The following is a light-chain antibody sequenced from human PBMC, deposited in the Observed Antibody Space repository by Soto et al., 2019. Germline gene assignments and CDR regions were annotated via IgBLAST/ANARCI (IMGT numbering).Light chain of an antibody. CDR1: SSDIGGYKY. CDR3: SSCTTRDTLV. Sequence: QSALTQPASVSGSPGQSITISCTGSSSDIGGYKYVSWYQHFPGKAPKLIIYEVSSRPSGVSYRFSGSKSGNTAFLTISGLQAEDESHDYCSSCTTRDTLVFGGGTKLTVL. CDR2: EVS. J-gene: IGLJ2*01. V-gene: IGLV2-14*01.